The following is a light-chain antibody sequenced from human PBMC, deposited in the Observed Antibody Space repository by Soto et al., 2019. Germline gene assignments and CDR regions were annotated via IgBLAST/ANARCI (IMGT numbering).Light chain of an antibody. CDR3: QVYGSSSKT. CDR2: GVS. Sequence: IVMTQSPATLSVSPGERATLSCRASQSVSTNLAWYQQKPGQAPRLLIYGVSTGATGIPDRFSGSGSGTDFTLTISRLEPEDFAVYFCQVYGSSSKTFGQGTKVDIK. V-gene: IGKV3-20*01. J-gene: IGKJ1*01. CDR1: QSVSTN.